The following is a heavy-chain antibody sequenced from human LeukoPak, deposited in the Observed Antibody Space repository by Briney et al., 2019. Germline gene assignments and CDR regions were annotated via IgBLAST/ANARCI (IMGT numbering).Heavy chain of an antibody. CDR1: GFTFSSYS. D-gene: IGHD2-2*01. Sequence: PGGSLRLSCAASGFTFSSYSMNWVRQAPGKGLEWVSSISSSSSYIYYADSVKGRFTISRDNAKNSLYLQMNSLRAEDTAVYYCARDMVVPAAIRGGFDYWGQGTLVTVSS. J-gene: IGHJ4*02. CDR2: ISSSSSYI. V-gene: IGHV3-21*01. CDR3: ARDMVVPAAIRGGFDY.